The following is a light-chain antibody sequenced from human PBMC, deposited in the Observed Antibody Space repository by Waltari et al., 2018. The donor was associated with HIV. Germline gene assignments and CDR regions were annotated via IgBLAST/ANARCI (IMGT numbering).Light chain of an antibody. V-gene: IGLV1-40*01. CDR2: GNS. Sequence: QSVLTQPPSVSGAPGQRVTISCTGSRSNIGAGYDVHWYQQLPGTAPKLLIYGNSNRPSGVPDRFSGSKSGTSASLAITGLQAEDEADYYCQSYDSSMSLYVFGTGTKVTVL. J-gene: IGLJ1*01. CDR3: QSYDSSMSLYV. CDR1: RSNIGAGYD.